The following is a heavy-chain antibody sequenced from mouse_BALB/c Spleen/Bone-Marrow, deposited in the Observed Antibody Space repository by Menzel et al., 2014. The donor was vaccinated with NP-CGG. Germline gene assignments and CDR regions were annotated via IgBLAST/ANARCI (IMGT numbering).Heavy chain of an antibody. J-gene: IGHJ4*01. CDR1: GISITTGNYR. D-gene: IGHD1-1*02. CDR3: ARDGNYAMDY. Sequence: VQLKQSGPGLVKPSQTVSLTCTVTGISITTGNYRWSWIRQFPGNKLEWIGYIYYSGTITYNPSLTSRTTITRDTSKNQFFLEMNSLTAEDTATYYCARDGNYAMDYWGQGTSVTVSS. CDR2: IYYSGTI. V-gene: IGHV3-5*02.